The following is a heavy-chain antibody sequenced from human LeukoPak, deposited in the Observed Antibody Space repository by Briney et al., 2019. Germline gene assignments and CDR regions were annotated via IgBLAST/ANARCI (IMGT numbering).Heavy chain of an antibody. J-gene: IGHJ4*02. D-gene: IGHD2-2*01. Sequence: ASVKVSCKASGYTFTSYHMHWVRQAPGQGLEWMGIINPSGGTTNYAQKFRGRVTMTRDMSTSTVYMELSSLRSEDTAVYYCATLPRYETFDYWGQGTLVTVSS. CDR1: GYTFTSYH. V-gene: IGHV1-46*01. CDR2: INPSGGTT. CDR3: ATLPRYETFDY.